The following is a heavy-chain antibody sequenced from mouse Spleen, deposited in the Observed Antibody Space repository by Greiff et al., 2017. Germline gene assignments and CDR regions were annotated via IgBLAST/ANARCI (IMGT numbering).Heavy chain of an antibody. V-gene: IGHV1-19*01. CDR1: GYTFTDYY. CDR2: INPYNGGT. J-gene: IGHJ4*01. D-gene: IGHD1-1*01. CDR3: AREGLTTVVAYYAMDY. Sequence: VQLQQSGPVLVKPGASVKMSCKASGYTFTDYYMNWVKQSHGKSLEWIGVINPYNGGTSYNQKFKGKATLTVDKSSSTAYMELNSLTSEDSAVYYCAREGLTTVVAYYAMDYWGQGTSVTVSS.